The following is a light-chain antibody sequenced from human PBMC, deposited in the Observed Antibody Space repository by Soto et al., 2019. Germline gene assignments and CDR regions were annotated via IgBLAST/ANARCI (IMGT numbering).Light chain of an antibody. Sequence: QSALTQPPSVSGAPGQRVTISCTGSSSNIGADYDVHWYQQLPGTAPKLLIYDNNNRPSGVPDRFSGSKSGTSASLAITGLQAEDEADYYCQSYDSSLSGSVLFGGGTKLTVL. J-gene: IGLJ2*01. CDR2: DNN. CDR1: SSNIGADYD. CDR3: QSYDSSLSGSVL. V-gene: IGLV1-40*01.